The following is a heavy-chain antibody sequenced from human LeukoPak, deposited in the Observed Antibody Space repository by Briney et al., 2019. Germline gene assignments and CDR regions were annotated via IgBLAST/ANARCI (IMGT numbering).Heavy chain of an antibody. Sequence: ASVKVTCKASGYMFNIYGISWVRQAPGQGLEWMGWISAFNGNTNYARNFQDRVTMTTDTSTSTAYMELTSLRSDDTAVYYCARSPPSTGYDRCETWGQGTLVTVSS. D-gene: IGHD5-12*01. CDR3: ARSPPSTGYDRCET. CDR2: ISAFNGNT. J-gene: IGHJ5*02. V-gene: IGHV1-18*01. CDR1: GYMFNIYG.